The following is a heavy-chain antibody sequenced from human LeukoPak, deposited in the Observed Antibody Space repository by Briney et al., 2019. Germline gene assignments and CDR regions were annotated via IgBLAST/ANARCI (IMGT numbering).Heavy chain of an antibody. Sequence: GGSLRLSCAASGFTFSSYSMNWVRQAPGKGLEWVSSIGSSSSYIYYADSVKGRFTISRDNAKNSLYLQMHSLRAEDTAVYYCARDIGGGDPYSSGYWGQGTLVTVSS. CDR2: IGSSSSYI. V-gene: IGHV3-21*01. CDR3: ARDIGGGDPYSSGY. J-gene: IGHJ4*02. D-gene: IGHD2-21*02. CDR1: GFTFSSYS.